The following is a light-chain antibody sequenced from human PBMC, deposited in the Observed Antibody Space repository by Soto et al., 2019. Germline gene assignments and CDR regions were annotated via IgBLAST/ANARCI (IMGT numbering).Light chain of an antibody. CDR3: QTWGADSVI. V-gene: IGLV4-69*01. J-gene: IGLJ2*01. Sequence: QLVLTQSPSASASLGASVKLTCTLSSGHSSYAIAWHQQQPEKGPRFLMKLNSDGSHSKGDGISDRLSGSSSGAERYLTISSLQSEDEADYYCQTWGADSVIFGGGTQLTVL. CDR1: SGHSSYA. CDR2: LNSDGSH.